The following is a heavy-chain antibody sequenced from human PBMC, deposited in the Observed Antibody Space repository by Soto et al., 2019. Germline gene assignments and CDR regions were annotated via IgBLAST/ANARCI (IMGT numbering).Heavy chain of an antibody. V-gene: IGHV1-3*01. J-gene: IGHJ4*02. D-gene: IGHD6-19*01. CDR3: ARDGAVAGDSNFDY. Sequence: ASVKVSCKASGYTFTRYAMHWVRQAPGQRLEWMGWINAVNGNTKYSQKFQGRVTITTDTSASTAYMELSSLRSEDTAVYYCARDGAVAGDSNFDYWGQGTLVPVSS. CDR1: GYTFTRYA. CDR2: INAVNGNT.